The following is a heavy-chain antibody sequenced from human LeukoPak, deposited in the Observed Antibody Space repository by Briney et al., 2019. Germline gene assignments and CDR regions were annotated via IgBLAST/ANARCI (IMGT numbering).Heavy chain of an antibody. V-gene: IGHV3-48*03. CDR3: ARSSSWYLF. CDR1: GFTFSSYE. CDR2: ISSSGSTI. J-gene: IGHJ4*02. Sequence: PGGSLRLSCAASGFTFSSYEMYWVRQAPGKGLERVSYISSSGSTIYYADSVKGRFTISRDNAKNSLYLQMNSLRAEDTAVYYCARSSSWYLFWGQGTLVTVSS. D-gene: IGHD6-13*01.